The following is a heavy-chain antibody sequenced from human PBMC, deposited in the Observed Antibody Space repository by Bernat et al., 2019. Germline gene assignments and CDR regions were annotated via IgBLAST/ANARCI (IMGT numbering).Heavy chain of an antibody. Sequence: QVQLVESGGGVVQPGGSLRLSCAASGFTFSSYGMHWVRQAPGKGLEWVAFIRYDGSNKYYADSVKGRFTISRDNSKNTLYLQMNSLRAEDTALYYCAKNKKDLDYWGQGTLVTVSS. CDR3: AKNKKDLDY. J-gene: IGHJ4*02. CDR2: IRYDGSNK. CDR1: GFTFSSYG. V-gene: IGHV3-30*02. D-gene: IGHD1/OR15-1a*01.